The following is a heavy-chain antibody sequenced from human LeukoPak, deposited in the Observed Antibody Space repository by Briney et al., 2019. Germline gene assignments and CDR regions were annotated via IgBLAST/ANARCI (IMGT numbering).Heavy chain of an antibody. CDR1: GGSISSGGYY. D-gene: IGHD6-19*01. Sequence: SETLSLTCTVSGGSISSGGYYWSWIRQPPGKGLEWIGYIYHSGSTYYNPSLKSRVTISVDRSKNQFSLKLSSVTAADTAVYYCARAGQSPSRGAFDIWGQGTMVTVSS. CDR2: IYHSGST. V-gene: IGHV4-30-2*01. CDR3: ARAGQSPSRGAFDI. J-gene: IGHJ3*02.